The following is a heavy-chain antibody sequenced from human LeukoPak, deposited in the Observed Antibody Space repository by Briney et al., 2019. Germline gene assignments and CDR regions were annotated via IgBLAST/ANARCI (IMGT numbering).Heavy chain of an antibody. V-gene: IGHV1-69*04. CDR1: GGTFSSYA. J-gene: IGHJ4*02. CDR3: ARPFYGSGSYFDY. D-gene: IGHD3-10*01. CDR2: IIPILGIA. Sequence: SVKVSCKASGGTFSSYAISWVRQAPGQGLEWMGRIIPILGIANYAQKFQGRVTITADKSTSTAYMELSSLRSEDTAVYYCARPFYGSGSYFDYWGQGTLVTVSS.